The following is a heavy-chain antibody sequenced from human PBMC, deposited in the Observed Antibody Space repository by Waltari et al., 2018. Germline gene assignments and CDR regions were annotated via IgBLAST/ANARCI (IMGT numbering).Heavy chain of an antibody. CDR1: GYSLTDSP. CDR2: FEPEDGEA. CDR3: TRDRVGYCSGGTCYSRWFDP. D-gene: IGHD2-15*01. V-gene: IGHV1-24*01. J-gene: IGHJ5*02. Sequence: QVQLVQSGAEVKTPGASVQASCRVSGYSLTDSPLPRVRRAPAKGLEWLGGFEPEDGEAVDAQEFQGRVTMTEDTSKDTAYMELSSLTYEDTAVYYCTRDRVGYCSGGTCYSRWFDPWGQGTLVTVSS.